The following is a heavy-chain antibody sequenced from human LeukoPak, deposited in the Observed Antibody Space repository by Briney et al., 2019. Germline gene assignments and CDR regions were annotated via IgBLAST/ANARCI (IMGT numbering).Heavy chain of an antibody. CDR2: IIPIFGIA. V-gene: IGHV1-69*04. D-gene: IGHD7-27*01. J-gene: IGHJ6*02. Sequence: SVKVSCKAPGGTFSSYAISWVRQAPGQGLEWMGRIIPIFGIANYAQKFQGRVTITADKSTSTAYMELSSLRSEDTAVYYCAKTGDLYYYYGMDVWGQGTTVTVSS. CDR1: GGTFSSYA. CDR3: AKTGDLYYYYGMDV.